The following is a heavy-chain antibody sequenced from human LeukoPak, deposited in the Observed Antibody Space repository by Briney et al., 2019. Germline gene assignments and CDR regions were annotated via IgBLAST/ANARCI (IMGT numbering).Heavy chain of an antibody. V-gene: IGHV3-15*01. J-gene: IGHJ3*02. CDR2: IKSKTDGGTT. Sequence: PGGSLRLSCAASGFTFSNAWMSWVRQAPGQGLEWVGRIKSKTDGGTTDYAAPVKGRFTISRDDSKNTLYLQMNSLKTEDTAVYYCTTARYSGSYYWSGDAFDIWGQGTMVTVSS. CDR1: GFTFSNAW. D-gene: IGHD1-26*01. CDR3: TTARYSGSYYWSGDAFDI.